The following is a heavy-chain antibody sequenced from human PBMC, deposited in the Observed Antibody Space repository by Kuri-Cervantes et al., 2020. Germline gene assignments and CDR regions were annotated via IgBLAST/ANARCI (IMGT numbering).Heavy chain of an antibody. Sequence: GGSLRLSCVASGFTFNTYGMHWVRQAPGKGLEWVAFIRFDGSTKYYEDSVEGRFTISRDNSKNTLYLQMNSLRAEDTAVYYCARESSDYYDSSGYPPDYWGQGTLVTVSS. CDR1: GFTFNTYG. J-gene: IGHJ4*02. D-gene: IGHD3-22*01. V-gene: IGHV3-30*02. CDR2: IRFDGSTK. CDR3: ARESSDYYDSSGYPPDY.